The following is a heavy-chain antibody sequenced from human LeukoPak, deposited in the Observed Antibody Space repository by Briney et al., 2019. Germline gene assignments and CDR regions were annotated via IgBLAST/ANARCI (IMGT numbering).Heavy chain of an antibody. Sequence: GGSLRLSCAASGFTFSSYAMHWVRQAPGKGLEWVAVISYDGSNKYYADSVKGRFTISRDNSKNTLYLQMNSLRAEDTAVYYCARDGLVEIFGVVTYNWFDTWGQGTLVTVSS. CDR3: ARDGLVEIFGVVTYNWFDT. D-gene: IGHD3-3*01. V-gene: IGHV3-30*04. CDR2: ISYDGSNK. CDR1: GFTFSSYA. J-gene: IGHJ5*02.